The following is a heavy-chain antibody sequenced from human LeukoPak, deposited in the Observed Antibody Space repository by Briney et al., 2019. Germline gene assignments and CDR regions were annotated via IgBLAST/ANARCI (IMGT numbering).Heavy chain of an antibody. CDR1: GGSISSGDYD. D-gene: IGHD4-17*01. CDR3: ARATTVTTSFDY. V-gene: IGHV4-30-4*01. J-gene: IGHJ4*02. Sequence: SQTLSLTCTVSGGSISSGDYDWSWIRQPPGKGLEWIGYIYYSGSTYYNPSLKSRVTISVDTSKNQFSLKLSSVTAADTAVYYCARATTVTTSFDYWGQGTLVTVSS. CDR2: IYYSGST.